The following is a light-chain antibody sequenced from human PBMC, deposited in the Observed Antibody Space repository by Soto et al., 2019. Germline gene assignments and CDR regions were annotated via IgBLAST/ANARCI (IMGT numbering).Light chain of an antibody. CDR2: DAS. V-gene: IGKV3-11*01. CDR1: QRISSY. CDR3: QQRSNWPPA. Sequence: EIVLTQSGGTVSLSPGERATLSCRASQRISSYLAWYQQKPGQAPRLFIYDASNRATGIPARFSGSGSGTDFTLTISSLEPEDFAVYYCQQRSNWPPAFGQGTKVDIK. J-gene: IGKJ1*01.